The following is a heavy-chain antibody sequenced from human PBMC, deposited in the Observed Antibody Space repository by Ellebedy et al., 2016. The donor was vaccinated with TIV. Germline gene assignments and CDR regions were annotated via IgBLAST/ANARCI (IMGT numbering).Heavy chain of an antibody. CDR3: ASDIGAELDY. CDR2: ISSNSRTI. J-gene: IGHJ4*02. D-gene: IGHD6-13*01. V-gene: IGHV3-48*02. Sequence: GGSLRLSXAASGFIFSSYTMNWVRQAPGKGLEWLLYISSNSRTIYYADSVKGRFTISRDNAKNSLYLQMNSLRDEDTAVYYCASDIGAELDYWGQGTLVTVSS. CDR1: GFIFSSYT.